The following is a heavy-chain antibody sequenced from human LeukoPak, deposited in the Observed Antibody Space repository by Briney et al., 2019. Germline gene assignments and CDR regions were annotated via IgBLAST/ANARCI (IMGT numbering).Heavy chain of an antibody. CDR3: GRKAGDCGGNSCYSIDY. Sequence: GGSLRLSCAASGFTVSSNYMSWVRQAPGKGLEWVSVIYSGGSTYYADSVKGRFTISRDNSKNTLYLQMNSLRAEDTAVYYCGRKAGDCGGNSCYSIDYWGQGTLVTVSS. CDR1: GFTVSSNY. D-gene: IGHD2-15*01. CDR2: IYSGGST. V-gene: IGHV3-53*01. J-gene: IGHJ4*02.